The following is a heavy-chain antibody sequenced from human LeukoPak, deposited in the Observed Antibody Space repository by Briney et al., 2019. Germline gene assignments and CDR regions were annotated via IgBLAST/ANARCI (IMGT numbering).Heavy chain of an antibody. CDR3: ARDAPRSSPLDY. J-gene: IGHJ4*02. CDR1: GYTFTGYY. Sequence: ASVKVSCKASGYTFTGYYMHWVRQAPGQGLEWMGWINPNSGGTNYAQKFQGRVTMTRDTSISTAYMELSRLRSDDTAAYYCARDAPRSSPLDYWGQGTLVTVSS. V-gene: IGHV1-2*02. CDR2: INPNSGGT.